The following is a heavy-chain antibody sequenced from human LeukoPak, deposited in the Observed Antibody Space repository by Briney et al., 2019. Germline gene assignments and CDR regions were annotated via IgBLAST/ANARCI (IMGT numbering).Heavy chain of an antibody. CDR2: IYYSGST. Sequence: PSQTLSLTCTVSGGSISSGGYYWSWIRQHPGKGLEWIGYIYYSGSTYYNPSLKSRVTISVDTSKNQFSLKLSSVTAADTAVYYCARVSNSGYDYYYMAVWGKGTTVTVSS. J-gene: IGHJ6*03. D-gene: IGHD2/OR15-2a*01. CDR3: ARVSNSGYDYYYMAV. CDR1: GGSISSGGYY. V-gene: IGHV4-31*03.